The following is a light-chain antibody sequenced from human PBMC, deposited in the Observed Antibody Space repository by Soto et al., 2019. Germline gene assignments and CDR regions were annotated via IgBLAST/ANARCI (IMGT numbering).Light chain of an antibody. V-gene: IGLV2-8*01. CDR1: SSDVGGYNY. Sequence: QSVLTQPPSASGSPGQSVTISCTGTSSDVGGYNYVSWYQQHPGKAPQVLIYDVNKRPSGVPDRFSGSKSGNTASLTVSGLQAEDEAYYYCSSHAGSNNPFVFGTGTKLTVL. CDR3: SSHAGSNNPFV. J-gene: IGLJ1*01. CDR2: DVN.